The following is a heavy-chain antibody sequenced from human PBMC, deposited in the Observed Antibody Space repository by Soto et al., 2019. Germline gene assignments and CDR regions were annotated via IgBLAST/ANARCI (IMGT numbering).Heavy chain of an antibody. CDR2: ISDDGSNK. CDR1: GFTFSSDG. D-gene: IGHD6-13*01. V-gene: IGHV3-30*18. Sequence: QVQLVESGGGGVQPGRSLRRSCAGAGFTFSSDGRHWVRQAPGKGREWVAVISDDGSNKYYADSVKGRFTIASDNSKNTLYLQMTSLSTDDTAVYYCPQGGLQLVGYWGQGTLVSVSS. J-gene: IGHJ4*02. CDR3: PQGGLQLVGY.